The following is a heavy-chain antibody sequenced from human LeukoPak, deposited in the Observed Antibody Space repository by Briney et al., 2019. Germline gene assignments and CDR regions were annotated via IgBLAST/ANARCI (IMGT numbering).Heavy chain of an antibody. J-gene: IGHJ4*02. V-gene: IGHV3-7*01. Sequence: GGSLRLSCAASGFIFSSHWMSWVRQAPGKGLEWVANINQDGREKYSVDSVKGRFTIFRDNTKNSLYLEMNSLRAEDTAVYYCARDGVDAGIYFDCWGQGTQVTVSS. D-gene: IGHD6-13*01. CDR1: GFIFSSHW. CDR2: INQDGREK. CDR3: ARDGVDAGIYFDC.